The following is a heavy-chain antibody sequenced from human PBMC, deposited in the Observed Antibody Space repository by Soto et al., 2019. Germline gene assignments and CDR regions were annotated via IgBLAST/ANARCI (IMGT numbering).Heavy chain of an antibody. V-gene: IGHV1-3*01. D-gene: IGHD2-2*01. Sequence: ASVKVSCKASGYTFTSYAMHWVRQAAGQRLEWMGWINAGNGNTKYSQKFQGRVTITRDTSASTAYMELSSLRSEDTAVYYCARDLEKYQLLSTLDYWGQGTLVTVSS. J-gene: IGHJ4*02. CDR3: ARDLEKYQLLSTLDY. CDR1: GYTFTSYA. CDR2: INAGNGNT.